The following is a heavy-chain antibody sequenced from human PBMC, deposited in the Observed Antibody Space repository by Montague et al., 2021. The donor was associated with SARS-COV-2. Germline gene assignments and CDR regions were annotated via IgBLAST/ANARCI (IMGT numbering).Heavy chain of an antibody. V-gene: IGHV6-1*01. CDR3: AREQQWLGAAYYYYGMDV. D-gene: IGHD6-19*01. CDR1: GDSVSSNSAA. CDR2: TYYRSKWYN. Sequence: CAISGDSVSSNSAAWNWLRQSPSRGLEWLGRTYYRSKWYNDYALSVKSRITINPDTSKNQFSLQLNSVTPEDTAVYYCAREQQWLGAAYYYYGMDVWGQGTTVTVSS. J-gene: IGHJ6*02.